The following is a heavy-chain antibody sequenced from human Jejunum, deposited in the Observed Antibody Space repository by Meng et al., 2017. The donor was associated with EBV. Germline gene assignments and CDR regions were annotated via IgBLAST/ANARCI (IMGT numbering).Heavy chain of an antibody. CDR1: GDSITRGAYL. CDR3: ARGGPDFGDYVPFDY. V-gene: IGHV4-30-2*01. Sequence: LQLQYSGSGLVKPAQTLAHTCVGSGDSITRGAYLWSWIRQPPGKGLEWIGNIYHIGSTYYNPSLKSRVTISVDRSKNQFSLKLTSVTAADTAVYYCARGGPDFGDYVPFDYWGQGTLVTVSS. CDR2: IYHIGST. D-gene: IGHD4-17*01. J-gene: IGHJ4*02.